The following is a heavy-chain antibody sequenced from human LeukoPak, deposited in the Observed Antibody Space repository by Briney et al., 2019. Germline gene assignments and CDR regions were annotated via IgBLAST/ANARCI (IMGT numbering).Heavy chain of an antibody. CDR3: ARDRAAKWFGEPGY. CDR2: ISYDGSNK. D-gene: IGHD3-10*01. CDR1: RFTFSSYA. J-gene: IGHJ4*02. V-gene: IGHV3-30-3*01. Sequence: GGSLRLSCAASRFTFSSYAMHWVRQAPGKGLEWVAVISYDGSNKYYADSVKGRFTISRDNSKNTLYLQMNSLRAEDTAVYYCARDRAAKWFGEPGYWGQRTLVTVSS.